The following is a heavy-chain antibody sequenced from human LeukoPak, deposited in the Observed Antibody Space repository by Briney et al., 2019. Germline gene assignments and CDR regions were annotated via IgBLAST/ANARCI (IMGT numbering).Heavy chain of an antibody. CDR2: ISGSSSTI. CDR3: ARGSSSALYYYDSSGYSPLGY. J-gene: IGHJ4*02. V-gene: IGHV3-48*01. D-gene: IGHD3-22*01. CDR1: GFTFSSYS. Sequence: PGGSLRLSCAASGFTFSSYSMNWVRQAPGKGLEGVSYISGSSSTIYYADSVKGRFTISRDNAKNSLYLQMNSLRAEDTAVYYCARGSSSALYYYDSSGYSPLGYWGQGTLVTVSS.